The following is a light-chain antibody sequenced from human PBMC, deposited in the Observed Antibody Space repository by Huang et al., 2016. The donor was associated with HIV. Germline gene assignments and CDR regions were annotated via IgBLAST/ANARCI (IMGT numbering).Light chain of an antibody. CDR2: GSS. CDR3: QQYNTSPRT. Sequence: ENLMTQSPSTLSVSPGESSTLSCRASQSVFKNLSWSQRKPGQAPTLLIYGSSTRAAGIPARFSGSGSGTDFTLTISSLQSEDFAVYYCQQYNTSPRTFGQGTKVEV. CDR1: QSVFKN. J-gene: IGKJ1*01. V-gene: IGKV3-15*01.